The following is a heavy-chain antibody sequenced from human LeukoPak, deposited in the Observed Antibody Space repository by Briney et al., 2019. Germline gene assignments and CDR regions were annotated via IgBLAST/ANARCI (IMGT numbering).Heavy chain of an antibody. J-gene: IGHJ3*02. Sequence: PSQTLSLTCTVSGGSISSGSYYWSWIRQPAGKGLEWIGRIYTSGSTNYNPSLKSRVTISVDTSKNQFSLKLSSVTAADTAVYYCARGGRVGELMVTIPGAFDIWGQGTMVTVSS. D-gene: IGHD3-10*01. CDR3: ARGGRVGELMVTIPGAFDI. CDR1: GGSISSGSYY. CDR2: IYTSGST. V-gene: IGHV4-61*02.